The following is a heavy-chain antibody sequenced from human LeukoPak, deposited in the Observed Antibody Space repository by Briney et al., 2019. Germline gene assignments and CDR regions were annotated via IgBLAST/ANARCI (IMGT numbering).Heavy chain of an antibody. CDR2: MNPNSGNT. J-gene: IGHJ6*02. V-gene: IGHV1-8*01. CDR3: ATRGYSYGYNYYGMDV. CDR1: GYTFTSYD. D-gene: IGHD5-18*01. Sequence: ASVKVSCRASGYTFTSYDINWVRQATGQGLEWMGWMNPNSGNTGYAQKFQGRVTMTRNTSISTAYMELSSLRSEDTAVYYCATRGYSYGYNYYGMDVWGQGTTVTVSS.